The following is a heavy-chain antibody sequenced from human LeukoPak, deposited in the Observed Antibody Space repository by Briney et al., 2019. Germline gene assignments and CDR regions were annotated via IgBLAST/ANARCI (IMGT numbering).Heavy chain of an antibody. CDR1: GGTFSSYA. CDR2: INPSGGSA. CDR3: AREGYYDLGAFDI. V-gene: IGHV1-46*01. D-gene: IGHD3-22*01. J-gene: IGHJ3*02. Sequence: ASVKVSCKASGGTFSSYAISWVRQAPGQGLEWMGIINPSGGSATHAQKFQGRVTMTSDTSTSTAYMELRSLRSDDTAVYYCAREGYYDLGAFDIWGQGTMVTVSS.